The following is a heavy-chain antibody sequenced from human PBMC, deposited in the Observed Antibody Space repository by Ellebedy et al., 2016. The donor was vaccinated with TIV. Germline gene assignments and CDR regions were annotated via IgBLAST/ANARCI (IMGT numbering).Heavy chain of an antibody. CDR3: ARLKATNSPFDI. D-gene: IGHD1-1*01. V-gene: IGHV4-39*01. J-gene: IGHJ3*02. CDR1: GGSISSSRYY. CDR2: IYYSGST. Sequence: MPSETLSLTCTVSGGSISSSRYYWGWIRQPPGKGLEWIGSIYYSGSTYYNPSLKSRVTISVDTSKNQFSLKQSSVTAADTAVYYCARLKATNSPFDIWGQGTMVTVSS.